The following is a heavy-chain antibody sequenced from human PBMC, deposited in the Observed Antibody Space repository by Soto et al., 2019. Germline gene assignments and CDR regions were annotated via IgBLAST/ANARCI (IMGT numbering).Heavy chain of an antibody. V-gene: IGHV1-69*13. CDR2: IIPIFGTA. CDR1: GGTFSSYA. J-gene: IGHJ4*02. Sequence: ASVKVSCKASGGTFSSYAISWVRQAPGQGLEWMGGIIPIFGTANYAQKFQGRVTITADESTSTAYMELSSLRSEDTAVYYCARFYYYYGSGMLDYWGQGTLVTVSS. D-gene: IGHD3-10*01. CDR3: ARFYYYYGSGMLDY.